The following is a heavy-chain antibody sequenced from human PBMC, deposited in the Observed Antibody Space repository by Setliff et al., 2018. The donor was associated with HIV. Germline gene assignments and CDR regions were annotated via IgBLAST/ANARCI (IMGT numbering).Heavy chain of an antibody. CDR1: GHTFSNYD. CDR2: MKPNSGDT. J-gene: IGHJ6*04. CDR3: ASGKGVRGVIITGGLDV. D-gene: IGHD3-10*01. V-gene: IGHV1-8*01. Sequence: ASVKVSCKASGHTFSNYDVIWVRRATGQGLEWMGWMKPNSGDTGYAQKFQGRVIMTRDTSISTAYMELSSLTSEDTAVYYCASGKGVRGVIITGGLDVWGKGTTVTVSS.